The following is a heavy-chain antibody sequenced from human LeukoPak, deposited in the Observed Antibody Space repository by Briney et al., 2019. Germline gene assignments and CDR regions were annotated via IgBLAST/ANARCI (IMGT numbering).Heavy chain of an antibody. J-gene: IGHJ4*02. Sequence: PSETLSLTCTVSGGSIGIYFWSWIRQPPGKGLEWIGYIFHSGTTNYNPSLKSRVTISVDRSKNQFSLKLSSVTAADTAVYYCARDLSAGDILTVDGDYWGQGTLVTVSS. D-gene: IGHD3-9*01. CDR2: IFHSGTT. CDR3: ARDLSAGDILTVDGDY. V-gene: IGHV4-59*12. CDR1: GGSIGIYF.